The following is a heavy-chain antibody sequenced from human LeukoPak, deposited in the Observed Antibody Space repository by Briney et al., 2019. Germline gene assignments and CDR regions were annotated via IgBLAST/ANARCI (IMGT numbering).Heavy chain of an antibody. D-gene: IGHD4-23*01. J-gene: IGHJ5*02. CDR2: IDDSGNT. CDR3: ARGQLRWSP. CDR1: GGSISRYY. Sequence: SETLSFTCTVSGGSISRYYWSRIRRPPGKGLEWIGYIDDSGNTNYNPSLKSRVTISVDKSKNQFSLKLSFVTAADTAMYYCARGQLRWSPWGQGTLVTVSS. V-gene: IGHV4-59*01.